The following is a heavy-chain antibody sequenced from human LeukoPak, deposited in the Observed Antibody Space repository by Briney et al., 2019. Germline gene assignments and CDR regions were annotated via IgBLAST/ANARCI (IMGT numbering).Heavy chain of an antibody. CDR3: ARLTAMVTDFDY. Sequence: SVKVSCKASGGTFSSYAISWVRQAPGQGLEWMGGIIPIFGTANYAQKFQGRVTITADESTSTAYTELSSLRSEDTAVYYCARLTAMVTDFDYWGQGTLVTVSS. CDR1: GGTFSSYA. D-gene: IGHD5-18*01. J-gene: IGHJ4*02. V-gene: IGHV1-69*13. CDR2: IIPIFGTA.